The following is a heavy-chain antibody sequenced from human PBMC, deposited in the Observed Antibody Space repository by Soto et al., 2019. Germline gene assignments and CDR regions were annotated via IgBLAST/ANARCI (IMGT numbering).Heavy chain of an antibody. D-gene: IGHD2-21*02. V-gene: IGHV2-5*01. CDR1: GFSLSTSGMG. J-gene: IGHJ4*02. CDR2: IYWHDDK. CDR3: VRRQSDSGPNGDY. Sequence: QITLKESGPTLGKPTETLTLTCTFSGFSLSTSGMGVGWIRQPPGKALEWLALIYWHDDKRYSLSLSNRLTVTKDDSKNQVVLTMTDMEPVDTATYYCVRRQSDSGPNGDYWGQGILVTVSS.